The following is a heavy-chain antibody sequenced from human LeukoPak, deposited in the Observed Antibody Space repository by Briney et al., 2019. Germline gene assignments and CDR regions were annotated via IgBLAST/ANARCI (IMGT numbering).Heavy chain of an antibody. Sequence: GESLKISCKGSGYSFTSYGISWVRQAPGQGLEWMGWISAYNGNTNYAQKLQGRVTMTTDTSTSTAYMELRSLRSDDTAVYYCARPASTWGDAFDIWGQGTMVTVSS. J-gene: IGHJ3*02. CDR1: GYSFTSYG. CDR2: ISAYNGNT. D-gene: IGHD3-16*01. V-gene: IGHV1-18*01. CDR3: ARPASTWGDAFDI.